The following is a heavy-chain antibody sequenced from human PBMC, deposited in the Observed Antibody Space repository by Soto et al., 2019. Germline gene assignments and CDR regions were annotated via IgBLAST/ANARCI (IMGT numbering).Heavy chain of an antibody. CDR2: IYTSGST. Sequence: SETLSLTCTVSGGSISSYYWSWIRQPGGKGLEWIGRIYTSGSTNYNPSLKSRVTMSVDTSKNQFSLKLSSVTAADTAVYYCARASYDFWSGIVYHYYGMDVWGQGTTVTVSS. V-gene: IGHV4-4*07. CDR3: ARASYDFWSGIVYHYYGMDV. CDR1: GGSISSYY. D-gene: IGHD3-3*01. J-gene: IGHJ6*02.